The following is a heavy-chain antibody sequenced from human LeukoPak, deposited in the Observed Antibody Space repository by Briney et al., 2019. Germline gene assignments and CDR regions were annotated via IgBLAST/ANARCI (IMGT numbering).Heavy chain of an antibody. J-gene: IGHJ4*02. V-gene: IGHV3-7*01. CDR3: TSANYGPAY. CDR2: VNQDGSGK. CDR1: GFTFEDYA. Sequence: GGSLRLSCAASGFTFEDYAMHWVRQAPGKGLEWVANVNQDGSGKYYVDSVKGRFTISKDNAKNSLYLQMNSLRAEDTAVYYCTSANYGPAYWGQGTLVTVSS. D-gene: IGHD5-24*01.